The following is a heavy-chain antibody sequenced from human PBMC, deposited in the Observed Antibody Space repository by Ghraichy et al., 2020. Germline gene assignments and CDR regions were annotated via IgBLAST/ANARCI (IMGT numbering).Heavy chain of an antibody. J-gene: IGHJ4*02. Sequence: GGSLRLSCAASGFTFSSYAMSWVRQAPGKGLEWVSAISGSGGSTYYADSVKGRFTISRDNSKNTLYLQMNSLRAEDTAVYYCAKDIRSRLMVYAHDYWGQGTLVTVSS. CDR1: GFTFSSYA. CDR2: ISGSGGST. D-gene: IGHD2-8*01. CDR3: AKDIRSRLMVYAHDY. V-gene: IGHV3-23*01.